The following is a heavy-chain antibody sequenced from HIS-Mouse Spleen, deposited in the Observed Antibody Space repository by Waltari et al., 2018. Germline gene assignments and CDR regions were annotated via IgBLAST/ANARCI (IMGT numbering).Heavy chain of an antibody. J-gene: IGHJ4*02. V-gene: IGHV1-2*02. CDR1: GYTFTGYY. Sequence: QVQLVQSGAEVKKPGASVKVSCKASGYTFTGYYMHWVRQAPGQGLGWMGWINPNRGDTSISTAYMELSRLRSDDTAVYYCARVSKQWRHAFGYWGQGTLVTVSS. CDR2: INPNRG. D-gene: IGHD3-16*01. CDR3: ARVSKQWRHAFGY.